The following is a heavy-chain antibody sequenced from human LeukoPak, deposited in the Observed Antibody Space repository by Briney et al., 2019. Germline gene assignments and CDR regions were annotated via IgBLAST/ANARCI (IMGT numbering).Heavy chain of an antibody. J-gene: IGHJ4*02. D-gene: IGHD3-3*02. CDR2: ISDNGGIT. CDR3: VKASEHYDS. V-gene: IGHV3-64D*06. Sequence: PGGSLRLSCSASGFTFSTYGMHWVRQGLGKGLEQGADISDNGGITVYADSEKGRFTISRDNSKNTLYLQMSGLRAADTAVYYCVKASEHYDSWGQGTLVTVSS. CDR1: GFTFSTYG.